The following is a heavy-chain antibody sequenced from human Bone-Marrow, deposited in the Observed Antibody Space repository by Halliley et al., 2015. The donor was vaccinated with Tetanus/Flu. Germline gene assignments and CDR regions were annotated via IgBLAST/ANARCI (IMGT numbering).Heavy chain of an antibody. D-gene: IGHD5-18*01. V-gene: IGHV4-59*01. Sequence: TLSLTCTVSGGSITSDYWSWIRKPPGKGLEWIGYIYYSGSTDYNSSLKSRVTISFDRSKNQFSLKVRSVTAADTAVYYCARRGYSYGYYYFDYWGQGTLVTVSS. J-gene: IGHJ4*02. CDR2: IYYSGST. CDR3: ARRGYSYGYYYFDY. CDR1: GGSITSDY.